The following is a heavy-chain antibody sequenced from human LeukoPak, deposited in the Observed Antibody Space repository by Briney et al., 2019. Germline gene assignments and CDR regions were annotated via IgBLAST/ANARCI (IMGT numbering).Heavy chain of an antibody. Sequence: PSQTLSLTCTVSGGSISSGDYYWSWIRQPPGKGLEWIGYIYYSGSTYYNPSLKSRVTISVDTSKNQFSLKLSSVTAADTAVYYCARDLPEQDAFDIWGQGTMVTVSS. D-gene: IGHD1-14*01. CDR2: IYYSGST. V-gene: IGHV4-30-4*01. CDR3: ARDLPEQDAFDI. CDR1: GGSISSGDYY. J-gene: IGHJ3*02.